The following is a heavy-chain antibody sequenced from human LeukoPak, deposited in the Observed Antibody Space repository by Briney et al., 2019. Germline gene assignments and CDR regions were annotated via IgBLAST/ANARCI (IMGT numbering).Heavy chain of an antibody. CDR3: ARLLWEDSGSYCPEYYFDY. Sequence: PSETLSLTCTFSGGSISSSSYYWGWIRQPPGKGLEGIGRIYYSGSTYCNPSHKSRVPMSGDTSKNQFSLKLSSVTAADTAVYYCARLLWEDSGSYCPEYYFDYWGQGTLVTVSS. J-gene: IGHJ4*02. V-gene: IGHV4-39*01. D-gene: IGHD1-26*01. CDR1: GGSISSSSYY. CDR2: IYYSGST.